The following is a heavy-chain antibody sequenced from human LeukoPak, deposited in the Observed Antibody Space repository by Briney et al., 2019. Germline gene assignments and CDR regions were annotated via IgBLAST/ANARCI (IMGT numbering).Heavy chain of an antibody. V-gene: IGHV4-39*01. CDR1: GGSISSSSYY. J-gene: IGHJ4*02. CDR3: ARHGCSSTSCPLDY. Sequence: PSETLSLTCTVSGGSISSSSYYWGWIRQPPGKGLEWIGSIYYSGSAYYNPSLKSRVTISVDTSKNQFSLKLTSVTAADTAVYYSARHGCSSTSCPLDYWGQGTLVTVSS. CDR2: IYYSGSA. D-gene: IGHD2-2*01.